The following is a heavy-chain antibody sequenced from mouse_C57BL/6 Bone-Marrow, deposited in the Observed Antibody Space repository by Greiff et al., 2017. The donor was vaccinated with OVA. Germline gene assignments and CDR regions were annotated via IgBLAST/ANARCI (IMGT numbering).Heavy chain of an antibody. CDR1: GFTFSSYA. CDR3: ARDLRYYGSSYGFAY. CDR2: ISDGGSYT. Sequence: EVQLVESGGGLVKPGGSLKLSCAASGFTFSSYAMSWVRQTPEKRLEWVATISDGGSYTYYPDNVKGRFTISRDNAKNNLYLQMSHLKSEDTAMYYCARDLRYYGSSYGFAYWGQGTLVTVSA. V-gene: IGHV5-4*01. D-gene: IGHD1-1*01. J-gene: IGHJ3*01.